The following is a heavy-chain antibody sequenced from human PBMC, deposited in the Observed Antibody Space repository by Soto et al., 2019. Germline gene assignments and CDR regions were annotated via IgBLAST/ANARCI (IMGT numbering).Heavy chain of an antibody. V-gene: IGHV1-3*01. CDR1: GYTFTSYA. CDR3: ARDYSSGWYPSKY. J-gene: IGHJ4*02. D-gene: IGHD6-19*01. CDR2: TNAGNGNT. Sequence: GASVKVSCKASGYTFTSYAMHWVRQAPGQRLEWMGWTNAGNGNTKYSQKFQGRVTITRDTSASTAYMELSSLRSEDTAVHYCARDYSSGWYPSKYWGQGTLVTVSS.